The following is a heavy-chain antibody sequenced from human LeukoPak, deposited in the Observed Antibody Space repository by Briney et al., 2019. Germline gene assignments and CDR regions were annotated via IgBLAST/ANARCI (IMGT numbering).Heavy chain of an antibody. CDR2: ISYDGSNK. J-gene: IGHJ4*02. CDR3: ASARGWLQSFY. Sequence: PGGSLRLSCAASGFTFSSLGMHWVRQAPGKGLEWVAVISYDGSNKYYADSVKGRFTISRDNSKNTLYLQMNSLRAEDTAVYYCASARGWLQSFYWGQGTLVTVSS. V-gene: IGHV3-30*03. D-gene: IGHD5-24*01. CDR1: GFTFSSLG.